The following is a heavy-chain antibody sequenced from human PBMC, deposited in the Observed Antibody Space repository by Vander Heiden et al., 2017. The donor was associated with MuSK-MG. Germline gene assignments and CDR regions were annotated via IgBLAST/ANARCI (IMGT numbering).Heavy chain of an antibody. D-gene: IGHD1-26*01. CDR3: ARYSGSYYWPYYFDY. Sequence: QVQLVESGGGVVQPGRSLRLSCAASGFTFRGYAMHWVRQAPGKGMEWVAVIWYDGGNKYYADSVKGRFTISRDNSKNTLYLEMNSRRAEDTAVYHCARYSGSYYWPYYFDYWGQGTLVTVSS. V-gene: IGHV3-33*01. CDR2: IWYDGGNK. CDR1: GFTFRGYA. J-gene: IGHJ4*02.